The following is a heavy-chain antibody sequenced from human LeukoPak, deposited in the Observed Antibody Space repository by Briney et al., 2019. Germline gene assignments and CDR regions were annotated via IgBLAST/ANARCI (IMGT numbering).Heavy chain of an antibody. D-gene: IGHD2-15*01. J-gene: IGHJ6*03. V-gene: IGHV1-8*01. CDR3: ARLYCSGGSCYSWYYYYYMVV. CDR1: GYTFTSYD. CDR2: MNPNSGNT. Sequence: ASVKVSCKASGYTFTSYDINLVRQATGQGLEWMGWMNPNSGNTGYAQKFQGRVTMTRNTSISTAYMELSSLRSEDTAVYYCARLYCSGGSCYSWYYYYYMVVWGKGSTVSVSS.